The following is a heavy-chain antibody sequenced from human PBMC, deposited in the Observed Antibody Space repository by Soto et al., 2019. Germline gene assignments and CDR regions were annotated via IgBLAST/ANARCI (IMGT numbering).Heavy chain of an antibody. CDR1: GYTFTAYH. D-gene: IGHD3-10*02. Sequence: QVRLVQSGAEVKEPGDSVRVSCEASGYTFTAYHIHWVRQAPGQGLEWMGWINPKFGDTGYAQDFKGRVSMTSDMSISTVYMELSRLTSDDTAIYYCARNMDYYYGRGSGNGHGVWGPGTTVTVFS. CDR3: ARNMDYYYGRGSGNGHGV. V-gene: IGHV1-2*02. CDR2: INPKFGDT. J-gene: IGHJ6*02.